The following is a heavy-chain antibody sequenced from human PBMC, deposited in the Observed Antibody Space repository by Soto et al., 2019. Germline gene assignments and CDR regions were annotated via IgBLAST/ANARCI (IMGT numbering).Heavy chain of an antibody. Sequence: PSETLSLTCVVSGGSISSDIWRSWVRQPPGKGLEWIGEIYYTGSANYNPSLRSRVTMSVDKSNNQFSLKRSSVTAADTAVYYCARSGKIIAARGFDYWGQGALVTVSS. D-gene: IGHD6-6*01. CDR2: IYYTGSA. J-gene: IGHJ4*02. CDR3: ARSGKIIAARGFDY. V-gene: IGHV4-4*02. CDR1: GGSISSDIW.